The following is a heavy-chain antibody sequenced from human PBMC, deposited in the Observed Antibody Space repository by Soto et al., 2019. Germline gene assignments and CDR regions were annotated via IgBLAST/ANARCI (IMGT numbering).Heavy chain of an antibody. Sequence: QVQLGQSGAEVKKPGASVKVSCKVSGDTLNYLSIHWVRQAPGKGLEWMGGTHPETGEAIYAQKFRGRLTLTEDSATETDYMEVRSLRSEDTAVYYCAANLWFGELLPKRGSGWGQGTLVTV. CDR3: AANLWFGELLPKRGSG. CDR1: GDTLNYLS. V-gene: IGHV1-24*01. CDR2: THPETGEA. J-gene: IGHJ4*02. D-gene: IGHD3-10*01.